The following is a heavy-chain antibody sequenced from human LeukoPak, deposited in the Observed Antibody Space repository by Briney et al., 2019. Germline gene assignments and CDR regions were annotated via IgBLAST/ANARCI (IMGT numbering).Heavy chain of an antibody. Sequence: GGSLRLSCAASGFTFSDYWMHWVRQAPGKGLVWVSRISRDESSTNYADSVKGRFTISRDNAKGTLYFQMNSLRPEDTAVYYCARDLRNLINAYDIWGQGTMVTVSS. J-gene: IGHJ3*02. CDR3: ARDLRNLINAYDI. CDR1: GFTFSDYW. CDR2: ISRDESST. V-gene: IGHV3-74*01.